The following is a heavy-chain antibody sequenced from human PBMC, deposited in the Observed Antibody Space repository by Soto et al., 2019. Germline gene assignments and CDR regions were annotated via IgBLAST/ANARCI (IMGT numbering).Heavy chain of an antibody. D-gene: IGHD6-19*01. CDR3: AKRTDSGGTRGCAFDF. J-gene: IGHJ3*01. CDR2: ISGSGGST. CDR1: GFTFTTYA. Sequence: EVQLLESGGGLIQPGGSLRLSCAASGFTFTTYAMSWVRQAPGKGLEWVSAISGSGGSTYYADSVKGRFTISRDNSKNTQTLHLDSLRVEDKAVYDYAKRTDSGGTRGCAFDFWGQGTMVTVSS. V-gene: IGHV3-23*01.